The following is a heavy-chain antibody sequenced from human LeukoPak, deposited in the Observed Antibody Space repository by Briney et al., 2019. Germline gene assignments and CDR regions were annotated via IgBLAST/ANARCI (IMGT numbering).Heavy chain of an antibody. D-gene: IGHD2-2*01. V-gene: IGHV3-7*01. CDR1: GFTVSSNY. J-gene: IGHJ4*02. Sequence: GGSLRLSCAASGFTVSSNYMTWVRQAPGKGLEWVANIKEDGSETYYVDSVKGRFTISRDNAKNSLYLQMNSLRAEDTAVYCCARIPRTSRAYWGQGTVVTVSS. CDR3: ARIPRTSRAY. CDR2: IKEDGSET.